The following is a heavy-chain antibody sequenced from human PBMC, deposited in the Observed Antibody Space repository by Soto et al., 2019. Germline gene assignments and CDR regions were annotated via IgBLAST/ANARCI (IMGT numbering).Heavy chain of an antibody. D-gene: IGHD2-15*01. CDR1: GFTFSSYG. Sequence: GGSLRLSCAASGFTFSSYGMHWVRQAPGKGLEWVAVIWYDGSNKYYADSVKGRFTISRDNSKNTLYLQMNSLRAEDTAVYYCARALSTRTVAAISNWGQGTLVTVSS. V-gene: IGHV3-33*01. J-gene: IGHJ4*02. CDR3: ARALSTRTVAAISN. CDR2: IWYDGSNK.